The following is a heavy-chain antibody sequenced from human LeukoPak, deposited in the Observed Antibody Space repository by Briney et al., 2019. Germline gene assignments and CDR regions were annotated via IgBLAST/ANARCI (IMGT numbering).Heavy chain of an antibody. CDR2: ISWNSGYI. D-gene: IGHD6-19*01. V-gene: IGHV3-9*01. J-gene: IGHJ4*02. CDR1: GFTFDNYA. CDR3: VKVRGTYSSGYFFVY. Sequence: SGGPLRLSCAASGFTFDNYAMHWVRQAPGKGLEWLSIISWNSGYIGYADSVKGRFTISRDNAKKSLDLQMNSLRAEDTAVYYCVKVRGTYSSGYFFVYWCQGTLVTVSS.